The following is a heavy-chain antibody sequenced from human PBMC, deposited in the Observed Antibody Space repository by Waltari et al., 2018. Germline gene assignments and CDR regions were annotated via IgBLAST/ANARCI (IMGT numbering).Heavy chain of an antibody. CDR2: MNPNSGNT. D-gene: IGHD3-3*01. J-gene: IGHJ3*02. Sequence: QVQLVQSGAEVKKPGASVKVSCKASGYTFTSYDINWVRQATGQGIEWMGWMNPNSGNTGYAQKFQGRVTITRNTSISTAYMELSSLRSEDTAVYYCARGPRGRFLEWLSPSDAFDIWGQGTMVTVSS. CDR3: ARGPRGRFLEWLSPSDAFDI. V-gene: IGHV1-8*03. CDR1: GYTFTSYD.